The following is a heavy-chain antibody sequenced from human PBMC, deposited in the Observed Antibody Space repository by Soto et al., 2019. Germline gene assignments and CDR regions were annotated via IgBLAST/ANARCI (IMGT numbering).Heavy chain of an antibody. CDR2: INAGNGNT. D-gene: IGHD5-12*01. J-gene: IGHJ2*01. Sequence: ASVKVSCKASGYTFTSYAMHWVRQAPGQRLEWMGWINAGNGNTKYSQKFQGRVTITRDTSASTAYMELSSLRSEDTAVYYCAREGAVEMATMEAYFDLWGRGTLVTVSS. CDR1: GYTFTSYA. CDR3: AREGAVEMATMEAYFDL. V-gene: IGHV1-3*01.